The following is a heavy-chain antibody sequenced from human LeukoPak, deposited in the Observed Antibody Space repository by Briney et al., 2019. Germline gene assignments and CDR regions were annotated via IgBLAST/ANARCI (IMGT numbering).Heavy chain of an antibody. J-gene: IGHJ4*02. Sequence: GGSLRLSCAASGFTFSSYAMSWFRQAPGKGLEWVGFIRSKAYGGTTEYAASVKGRFTISRDDSKSIAYLQMNSLKTEDTAVYYCTRARTGRSGYYSDWGQGTLVTVSS. CDR3: TRARTGRSGYYSD. V-gene: IGHV3-49*03. CDR2: IRSKAYGGTT. D-gene: IGHD3-22*01. CDR1: GFTFSSYA.